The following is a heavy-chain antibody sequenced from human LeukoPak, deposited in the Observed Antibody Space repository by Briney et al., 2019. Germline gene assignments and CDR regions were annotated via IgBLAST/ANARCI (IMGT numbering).Heavy chain of an antibody. CDR1: GYGFTIYW. V-gene: IGHV5-51*01. D-gene: IGHD2-15*01. Sequence: GEALQSSCEGSGYGFTIYWIGWVRPVPGKGRDWMGIIYPGESDVRYNPSFQGEVTISADKSMNTAYLQWSSLKASDTAMYYCARLYRYCSGGDCYPYSFDYWGQGTLVTVSS. CDR2: IYPGESDV. J-gene: IGHJ4*02. CDR3: ARLYRYCSGGDCYPYSFDY.